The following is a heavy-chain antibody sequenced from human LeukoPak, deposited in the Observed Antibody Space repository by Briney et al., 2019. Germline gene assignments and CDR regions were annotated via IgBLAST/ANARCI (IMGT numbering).Heavy chain of an antibody. Sequence: QPGGSLRLSCAASGFTFSSYWMHWVRQAPGKGLVWVSRINSDGSSTSYADSVKGRFTISRDNSKNTLYLQMNSLRAEDTAVYYCAKYSAAIHHDYWGQGTLVTVSS. D-gene: IGHD2-2*01. J-gene: IGHJ4*02. CDR1: GFTFSSYW. V-gene: IGHV3-74*01. CDR2: INSDGSST. CDR3: AKYSAAIHHDY.